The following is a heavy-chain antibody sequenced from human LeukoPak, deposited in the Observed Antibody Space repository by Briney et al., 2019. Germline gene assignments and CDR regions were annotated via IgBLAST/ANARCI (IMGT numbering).Heavy chain of an antibody. CDR1: GFTFSSYA. CDR2: IWGGGDNK. CDR3: AKEGDFWSGYYGD. J-gene: IGHJ4*02. Sequence: GRSLRLSCAASGFTFSSYAMHWVRQAPGKGLEWVAVIWGGGDNKYYADSVKGRFTISRDNSKNTLYPEMNSLRAEDTAVYYCAKEGDFWSGYYGDWGQGSLVTVSS. V-gene: IGHV3-30*18. D-gene: IGHD3-3*01.